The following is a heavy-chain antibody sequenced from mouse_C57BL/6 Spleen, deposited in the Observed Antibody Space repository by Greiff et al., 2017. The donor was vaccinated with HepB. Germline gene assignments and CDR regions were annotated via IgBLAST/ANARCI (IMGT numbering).Heavy chain of an antibody. Sequence: DVKLVESGGGLVKPGGSLKLSCAASGFTFSDYGMHWVRQAPEKGLEWVAYISIGSSTIYYADTVKGRITISRDKAKNTRFLRMTSLSSKDTAMYYCARRWYFDVWGTGTTVTVSS. CDR1: GFTFSDYG. CDR3: ARRWYFDV. V-gene: IGHV5-17*01. J-gene: IGHJ1*03. CDR2: ISIGSSTI.